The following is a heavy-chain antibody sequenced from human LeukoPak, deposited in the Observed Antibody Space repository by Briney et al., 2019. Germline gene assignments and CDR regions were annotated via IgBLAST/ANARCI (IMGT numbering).Heavy chain of an antibody. CDR3: ARQIAVAGIIDY. CDR1: GFTFSSYA. V-gene: IGHV3-66*04. CDR2: IYSGGST. D-gene: IGHD6-19*01. J-gene: IGHJ4*02. Sequence: PGGSLRLSCAASGFTFSSYAMSWVRQAPGKGLEWVSVIYSGGSTYYADSVKGRFTISRDNSKNTLYLQMNSLRAEDTAVYYCARQIAVAGIIDYWGQGTLVTVSS.